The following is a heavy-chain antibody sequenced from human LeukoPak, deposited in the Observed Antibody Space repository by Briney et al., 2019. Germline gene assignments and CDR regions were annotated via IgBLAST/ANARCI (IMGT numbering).Heavy chain of an antibody. D-gene: IGHD4/OR15-4a*01. CDR2: ISYSGYT. V-gene: IGHV4-59*01. Sequence: SETLSLTCTVSGGSISSYYWNWIRQTPGKGLEWIGYISYSGYTKYNPSLKGRVTMSVDTSKSQFSLKLSSVTAADTAVYYCARGPGTSALTYYFDSWGQGTLVTVSS. CDR3: ARGPGTSALTYYFDS. CDR1: GGSISSYY. J-gene: IGHJ4*02.